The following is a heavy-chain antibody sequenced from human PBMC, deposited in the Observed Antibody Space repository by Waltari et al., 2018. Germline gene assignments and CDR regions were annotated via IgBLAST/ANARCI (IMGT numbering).Heavy chain of an antibody. CDR3: TTASYCGTTTCYQYYGMDV. V-gene: IGHV1-69*01. CDR1: GGSFSSYS. CDR2: IIPVFGTA. Sequence: QVRLVQSGAEVKKPGSSVKVSCKAFGGSFSSYSINWVRRAPGQGLAWMGGIIPVFGTANYAQKFQDRLAITADESTSTAYMELSSLRSEDTAAYYCTTASYCGTTTCYQYYGMDVWGQGTTVTVSS. J-gene: IGHJ6*02. D-gene: IGHD2-2*01.